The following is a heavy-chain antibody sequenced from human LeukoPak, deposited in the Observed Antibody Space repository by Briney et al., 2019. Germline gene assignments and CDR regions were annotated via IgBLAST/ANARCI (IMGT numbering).Heavy chain of an antibody. CDR1: GASITNSKYY. CDR2: VYYSGST. Sequence: PSETLSLTCTVSGASITNSKYYWIWIRQPPGKGLEWIVSVYYSGSTYYNPSLKSRVTISVDTPKNQFSLKLSSVTAADTAVYYCASSPGGYCSSTSWYTGGRFDYWGQGILVTVSS. D-gene: IGHD2-2*02. J-gene: IGHJ4*02. CDR3: ASSPGGYCSSTSWYTGGRFDY. V-gene: IGHV4-39*01.